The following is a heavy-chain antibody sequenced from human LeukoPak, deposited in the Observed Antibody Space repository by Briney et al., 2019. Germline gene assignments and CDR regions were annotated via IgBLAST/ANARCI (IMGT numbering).Heavy chain of an antibody. CDR1: GFTFGNAW. Sequence: NPGGSLRLSCAASGFTFGNAWVNWVRQAPGKGLEWVGRIKSKTDGGTTDYAAPVKGRFTISRDDSKNTLYLQMNSLKTEDTAVYYCTTMYYYDSSGYSNFDYWGQGTLVTVSS. D-gene: IGHD3-22*01. J-gene: IGHJ4*02. V-gene: IGHV3-15*07. CDR2: IKSKTDGGTT. CDR3: TTMYYYDSSGYSNFDY.